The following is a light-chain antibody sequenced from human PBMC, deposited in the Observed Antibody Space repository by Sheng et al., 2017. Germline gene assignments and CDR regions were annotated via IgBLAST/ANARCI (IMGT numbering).Light chain of an antibody. Sequence: QSVLTQPPSVSGAPGQRVSISCTGSSSNIGAGYDVHWYQQLPGTAPKLLIYGNSNRPSGVPDRFSGSKSDTSASLAITGLQPEDEAAYYCQSFDTGLSGVFGGGTNLTVL. J-gene: IGLJ3*02. CDR1: SSNIGAGYD. V-gene: IGLV1-40*01. CDR3: QSFDTGLSGV. CDR2: GNS.